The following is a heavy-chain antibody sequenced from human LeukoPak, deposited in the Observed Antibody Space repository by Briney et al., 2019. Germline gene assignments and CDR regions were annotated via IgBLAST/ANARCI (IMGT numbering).Heavy chain of an antibody. V-gene: IGHV1-46*01. CDR3: ARAALGSYGNYVGSYIDY. D-gene: IGHD4-11*01. J-gene: IGHJ4*02. CDR1: GYTFTSYY. Sequence: ASVKVSCKASGYTFTSYYMHWVRQAPGQGFEWMGIINPSGGSTSYAQKFQGRVTMTRDTSTSTVYMELSSLRSEDTAVYYCARAALGSYGNYVGSYIDYWGQGTLVTVSS. CDR2: INPSGGST.